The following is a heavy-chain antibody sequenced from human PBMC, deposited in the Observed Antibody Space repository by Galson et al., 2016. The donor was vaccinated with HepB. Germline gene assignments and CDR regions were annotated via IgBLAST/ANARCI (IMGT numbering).Heavy chain of an antibody. D-gene: IGHD2-15*01. J-gene: IGHJ4*02. CDR2: INAGNGNT. Sequence: ASGYTFTSYAMHWVRQAPGQRLEWMGWINAGNGNTKYSQKFQGRVTITRDTSASTAYMELSSLRSEDTAVYYCARVVVVIAATHFDYWGQGTLVTVSS. CDR3: ARVVVVIAATHFDY. CDR1: GYTFTSYA. V-gene: IGHV1-3*01.